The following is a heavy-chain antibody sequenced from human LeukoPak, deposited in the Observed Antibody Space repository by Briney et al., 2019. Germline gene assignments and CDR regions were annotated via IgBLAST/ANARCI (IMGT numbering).Heavy chain of an antibody. CDR1: GFTFSSYS. V-gene: IGHV3-21*01. D-gene: IGHD3-9*01. J-gene: IGHJ4*02. CDR2: ISSSSGYI. Sequence: PGGSLRLSCAASGFTFSSYSMNWVRQAPGKGLEWVSSISSSSGYIYYADSVKGRFTISRDNAKNSLYLQMNSLRAEDTAVYYCARGVYDILTGYLTYFDYWGQGTLVTVSS. CDR3: ARGVYDILTGYLTYFDY.